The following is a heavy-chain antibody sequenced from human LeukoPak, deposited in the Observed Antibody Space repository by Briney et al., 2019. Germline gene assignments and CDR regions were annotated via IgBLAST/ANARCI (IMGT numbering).Heavy chain of an antibody. Sequence: GASVKVSCKASGYTFTSYGISWVRQAPGQGLEWMGWISAYNGNTNYAQKLQGRVTMTTDTSTSTAYMELRSLRSDDTAVYYCARDTQSQRWLQLRESYYFDYWGQGTLVTVSS. J-gene: IGHJ4*02. CDR2: ISAYNGNT. CDR1: GYTFTSYG. V-gene: IGHV1-18*01. D-gene: IGHD5-12*01. CDR3: ARDTQSQRWLQLRESYYFDY.